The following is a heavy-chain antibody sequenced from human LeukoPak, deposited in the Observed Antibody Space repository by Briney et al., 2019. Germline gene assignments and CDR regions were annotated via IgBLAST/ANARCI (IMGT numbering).Heavy chain of an antibody. J-gene: IGHJ4*02. CDR2: IYYSGST. Sequence: SETLPLTCTVSGGSISISSYYWGWIRQPPGKGLEWIGNIYYSGSTYYNPSLKSRLTTSVETSKNQLSLKLSSVTAADTAVYYCARLGCSGGSCYRFDHWGQGTLVTVSS. V-gene: IGHV4-39*01. CDR3: ARLGCSGGSCYRFDH. CDR1: GGSISISSYY. D-gene: IGHD2-15*01.